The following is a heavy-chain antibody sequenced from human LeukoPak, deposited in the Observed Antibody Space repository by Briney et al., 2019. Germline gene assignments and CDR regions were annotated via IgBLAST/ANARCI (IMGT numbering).Heavy chain of an antibody. D-gene: IGHD3-22*01. Sequence: PSETLSLTCAVSGGSFCGYFWSCFRQPPSKGLEWIGEINHSGSTNYNPSLESRVTISEDTSKNQFSLKLSSVTAADTAVYYCARGPPRDFGSSGFYFNYWGQGTLVTVSS. V-gene: IGHV4-34*01. J-gene: IGHJ4*02. CDR3: ARGPPRDFGSSGFYFNY. CDR1: GGSFCGYF. CDR2: INHSGST.